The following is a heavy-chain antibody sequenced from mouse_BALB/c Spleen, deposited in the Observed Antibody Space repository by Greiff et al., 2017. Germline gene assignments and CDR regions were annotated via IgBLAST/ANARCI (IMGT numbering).Heavy chain of an antibody. Sequence: QVQLQQPGAELVKPGASVKLSCKASGYTFTSYWMHWVKQRPGQGLEWIGEINPSNGRTNYNEKFKSKATLTVDKSSSTAYMQLSSLTSEDSAVYYCARVYYGLFAYWGQGTLVTVSA. J-gene: IGHJ3*01. CDR2: INPSNGRT. CDR3: ARVYYGLFAY. CDR1: GYTFTSYW. D-gene: IGHD2-1*01. V-gene: IGHV1S81*02.